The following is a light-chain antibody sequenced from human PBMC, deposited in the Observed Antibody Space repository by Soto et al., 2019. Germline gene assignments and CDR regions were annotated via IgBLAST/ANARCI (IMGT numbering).Light chain of an antibody. V-gene: IGKV3-15*01. CDR2: GAS. J-gene: IGKJ1*01. CDR1: QTVGSN. CDR3: QQYNTRPQT. Sequence: EVGLTQSPATLSVSPGERATLSCRASQTVGSNLAWYQHKPGQAPRLLISGASTRATGVPARFGGSGSGTEFALTVTGLQSEVFTVYFCQQYNTRPQTFGQGTKVDIK.